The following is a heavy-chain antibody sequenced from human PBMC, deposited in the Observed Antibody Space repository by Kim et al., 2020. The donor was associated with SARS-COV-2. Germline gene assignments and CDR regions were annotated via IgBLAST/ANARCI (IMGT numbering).Heavy chain of an antibody. Sequence: ADAVKGRLTVSRDKAKNSLYLQMNSLRDEDTGVYYCARDMWGYGPTWFDPWGQGTLVTVAS. CDR3: ARDMWGYGPTWFDP. J-gene: IGHJ5*02. D-gene: IGHD2-15*01. V-gene: IGHV3-48*02.